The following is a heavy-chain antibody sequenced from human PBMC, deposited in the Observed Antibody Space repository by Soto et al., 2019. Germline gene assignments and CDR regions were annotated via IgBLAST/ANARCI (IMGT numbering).Heavy chain of an antibody. CDR3: ARLEGLATISYYFDF. V-gene: IGHV4-39*01. Sequence: QLQLQESGPGLVKPSATLSLTCSVSDDSINSDKYYWGWIRQPPGKGLEWIGSIYYRGNAYYNPSLQPRVTISLVKSKSQFSLKLSSVTVADSAVYFCARLEGLATISYYFDFWGPGALVTVSS. CDR1: DDSINSDKYY. D-gene: IGHD3-9*01. J-gene: IGHJ4*02. CDR2: IYYRGNA.